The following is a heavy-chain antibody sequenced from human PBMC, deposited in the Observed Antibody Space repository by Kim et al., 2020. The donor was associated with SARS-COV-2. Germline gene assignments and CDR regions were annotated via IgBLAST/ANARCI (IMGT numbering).Heavy chain of an antibody. J-gene: IGHJ2*01. CDR1: GGTFSSYA. D-gene: IGHD3-9*01. CDR2: IIPIFGTA. CDR3: ARVLRYFDWARDWYFDL. Sequence: SVKVSCKASGGTFSSYAISWVRQAPGQGLEWMGGIIPIFGTANYAQKFQGRVTITADESTSTAYMELSSLRSEDTAVYYCARVLRYFDWARDWYFDLWGRGTLVTVSS. V-gene: IGHV1-69*13.